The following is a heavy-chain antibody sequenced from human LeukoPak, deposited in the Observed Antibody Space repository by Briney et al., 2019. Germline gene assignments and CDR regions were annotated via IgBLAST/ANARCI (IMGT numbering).Heavy chain of an antibody. CDR1: GGSISDYQ. J-gene: IGHJ4*02. V-gene: IGHV4-59*08. Sequence: SETLSLTCTVSGGSISDYQWSSIRQSPGKGLEWIGYSHYSGSTNYNPSLKSRVTISVDTSKNQFSLKLSSVTAADTAVYYCARTRPHFDYWGQGTLVTVSS. CDR2: SHYSGST. CDR3: ARTRPHFDY.